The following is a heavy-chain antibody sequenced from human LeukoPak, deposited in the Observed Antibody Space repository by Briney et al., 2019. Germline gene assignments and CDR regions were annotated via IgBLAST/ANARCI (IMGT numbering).Heavy chain of an antibody. CDR2: INTDGSST. J-gene: IGHJ4*02. D-gene: IGHD3-3*01. CDR1: GFTFSSYW. V-gene: IGHV3-74*01. Sequence: PGGSLRLSCAASGFTFSSYWMHWVRQAPGKGLVWVSRINTDGSSTSYADSVKGRFTISRDNAKNTLYLQMNSLRAEDTAVYYCARVGYDFWSGAFDYWGQGTLVTVSS. CDR3: ARVGYDFWSGAFDY.